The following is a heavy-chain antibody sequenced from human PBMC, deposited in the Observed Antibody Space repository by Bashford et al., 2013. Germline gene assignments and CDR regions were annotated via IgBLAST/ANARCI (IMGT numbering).Heavy chain of an antibody. Sequence: ASVKVSCKASGYTFTGYYMHWVRQAPGQGLEWMGWINPNSGGTNYAQKFQGRVTMTRDTSISTAYMELSRLRSDDTAVYYCASGHVYCSSTSCYTGTGGMDVWGPRDHGHRLL. CDR3: ASGHVYCSSTSCYTGTGGMDV. V-gene: IGHV1-2*02. CDR2: INPNSGGT. J-gene: IGHJ6*01. D-gene: IGHD2-2*02. CDR1: GYTFTGYY.